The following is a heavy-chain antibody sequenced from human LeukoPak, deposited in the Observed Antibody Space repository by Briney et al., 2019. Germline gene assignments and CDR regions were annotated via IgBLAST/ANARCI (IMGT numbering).Heavy chain of an antibody. D-gene: IGHD4-23*01. CDR2: ISWNSGSI. CDR1: GFTFDDYA. Sequence: PGGSLRLSCAASGFTFDDYAMHWVRQAPGKGLEWVSGISWNSGSIGYADSVKGRFTISRDNAKNSLYLQMNSLRAEDTALYYCAKDLYGGNSGGNFDYWGQGTLVTVSS. CDR3: AKDLYGGNSGGNFDY. V-gene: IGHV3-9*01. J-gene: IGHJ4*02.